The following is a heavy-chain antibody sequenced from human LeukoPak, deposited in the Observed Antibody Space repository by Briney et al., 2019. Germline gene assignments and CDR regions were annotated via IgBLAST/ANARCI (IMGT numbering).Heavy chain of an antibody. V-gene: IGHV1-2*06. D-gene: IGHD1-26*01. CDR2: ISPNSGGT. J-gene: IGHJ4*02. Sequence: ASVKVSCKAPGYTFTGYYMHWVRQAPGQGLEWLGRISPNSGGTNNAQKFQGRITMTRDTSISTAYMELSRLRSDDTAVYYCARVTVGATNDYPSDYWGQGTLVTVSS. CDR3: ARVTVGATNDYPSDY. CDR1: GYTFTGYY.